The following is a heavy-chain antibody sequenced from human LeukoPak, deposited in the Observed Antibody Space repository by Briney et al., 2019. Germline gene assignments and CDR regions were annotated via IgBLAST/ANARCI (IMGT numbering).Heavy chain of an antibody. CDR2: ISSSGSTI. Sequence: GGSLRLSCKASGFTFGDYSMSWFRQAPGKGLEWVSYISSSGSTIYYADSVKGRFTISRDNAKNSLYLQMNSLRAEDTAVYYCARGSYYYDSSGYSYYFDYWGQGTLVTVSS. J-gene: IGHJ4*02. D-gene: IGHD3-22*01. CDR3: ARGSYYYDSSGYSYYFDY. CDR1: GFTFGDYS. V-gene: IGHV3-11*04.